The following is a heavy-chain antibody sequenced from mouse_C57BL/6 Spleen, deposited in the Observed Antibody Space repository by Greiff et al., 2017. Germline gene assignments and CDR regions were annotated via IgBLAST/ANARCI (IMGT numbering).Heavy chain of an antibody. CDR3: AKDYGSSYFDY. CDR1: GYTFTSYW. CDR2: IYPGSGST. V-gene: IGHV1-55*01. Sequence: VQGVESGAELVKPGASVKMSCKASGYTFTSYWITWVKQRPGQGLEWIGDIYPGSGSTNYNEKFKSKATLTVDTSSSTAYMQLSSLTSEDSAVYYCAKDYGSSYFDYWGQGTTLTVSS. J-gene: IGHJ2*01. D-gene: IGHD1-1*01.